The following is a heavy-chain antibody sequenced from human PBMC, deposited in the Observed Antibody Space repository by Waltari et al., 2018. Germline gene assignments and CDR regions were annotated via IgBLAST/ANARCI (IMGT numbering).Heavy chain of an antibody. CDR1: GFTFSSSE. CDR2: ISSGGSPI. V-gene: IGHV3-48*03. Sequence: EVQLVESGGGLVHPGGSLRLYCVASGFTFSSSEMNWVRQAPGKGLEWFSYISSGGSPIYYVDSVKGRFTISRDKSKNSLYLQMNSLRAEDTAVYYCARSFAGDYWGQGTLVTVSS. J-gene: IGHJ4*02. CDR3: ARSFAGDY.